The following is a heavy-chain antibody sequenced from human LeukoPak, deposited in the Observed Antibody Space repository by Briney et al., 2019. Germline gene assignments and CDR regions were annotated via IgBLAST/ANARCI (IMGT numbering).Heavy chain of an antibody. J-gene: IGHJ4*02. CDR2: IWNDGSEK. CDR1: GFTFSTYG. D-gene: IGHD3-22*01. CDR3: ARDVSSGYLGFDY. V-gene: IGHV3-33*01. Sequence: GGSLRLSCAASGFTFSTYGMQWVRQAPGKGLEWVAVIWNDGSEKYYGDSVKGRFTISRDNSKNTLYLQMNSLRAEDTAVYYWARDVSSGYLGFDYWGQGTLVTVSS.